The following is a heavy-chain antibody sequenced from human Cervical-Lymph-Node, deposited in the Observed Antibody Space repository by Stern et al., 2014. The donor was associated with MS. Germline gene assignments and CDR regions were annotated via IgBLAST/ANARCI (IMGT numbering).Heavy chain of an antibody. CDR3: ARSILKSGSFTPYYYGMDV. CDR1: GFTFSSYW. V-gene: IGHV3-7*01. CDR2: IKQDGSEK. D-gene: IGHD1-26*01. Sequence: EVQLVQSGGGLVQPGGSLRLSCAASGFTFSSYWMRWVRQAPGKGLEWVANIKQDGSEKYYVDSVKGRFTISRDNAKNSLYLQMNSLRAEDTAVYYCARSILKSGSFTPYYYGMDVWGQGTTVTVSS. J-gene: IGHJ6*02.